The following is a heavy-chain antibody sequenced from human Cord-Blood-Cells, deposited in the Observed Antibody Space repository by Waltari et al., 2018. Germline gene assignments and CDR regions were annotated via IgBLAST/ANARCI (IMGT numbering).Heavy chain of an antibody. CDR2: IYSGGST. D-gene: IGHD3-3*01. J-gene: IGHJ4*02. Sequence: ELQLSGSGGGLIQPGGCLSLSCAASGFSVRRNSLRWVRRAPGKGLELVSVIYSGGSTYYADSVKGRFTISRDNSKNTLYLQMNSLRAEDTAVYYCATHYYDFWSGYYYFDYWGQGTLVTVSS. CDR3: ATHYYDFWSGYYYFDY. CDR1: GFSVRRNS. V-gene: IGHV3-53*01.